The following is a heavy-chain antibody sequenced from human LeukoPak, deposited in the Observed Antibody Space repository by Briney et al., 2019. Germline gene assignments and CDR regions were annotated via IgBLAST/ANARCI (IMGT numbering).Heavy chain of an antibody. CDR1: GGSISSYY. D-gene: IGHD3-22*01. Sequence: SETLSLTWTVSGGSISSYYWSWIRQPPGKGLEWIGYIYYSGSTNYNPSLKSRVTISVDTSKNQFSLKLSSVTAADTAVYYCARLHYYDSSQCWFDPWGQGTLVTVSS. V-gene: IGHV4-59*08. J-gene: IGHJ5*02. CDR2: IYYSGST. CDR3: ARLHYYDSSQCWFDP.